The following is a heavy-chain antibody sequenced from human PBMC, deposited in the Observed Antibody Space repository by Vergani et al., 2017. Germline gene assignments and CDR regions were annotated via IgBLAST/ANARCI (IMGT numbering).Heavy chain of an antibody. J-gene: IGHJ6*03. CDR3: AKAGGSCSSTSCSYYYYVDV. Sequence: EVQLLESGGGLVQPGGSLRLSCAASGFTFSSYAMSWVRQAPGKGLEWVSAISGSGGSTYYADSVRGRFTITRDNSKNTLYLQMNTLRAEDTAVYYCAKAGGSCSSTSCSYYYYVDVWGKGTTVTVSS. CDR1: GFTFSSYA. D-gene: IGHD2-2*01. V-gene: IGHV3-23*01. CDR2: ISGSGGST.